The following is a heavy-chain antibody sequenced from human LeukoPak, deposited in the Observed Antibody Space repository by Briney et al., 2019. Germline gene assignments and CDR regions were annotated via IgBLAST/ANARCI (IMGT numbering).Heavy chain of an antibody. D-gene: IGHD3-10*01. J-gene: IGHJ5*02. V-gene: IGHV3-33*08. Sequence: GGSLRLSCAASGFTFSTYWMTWVRQAPGKGLEWVAVIWYDGSNKYYADSVKGRFTISRDNSKNTLYLQMNSLRAEDTAVYYCARSLERNYYGSGSYYMNNWFDPWGQGTLVTVSS. CDR3: ARSLERNYYGSGSYYMNNWFDP. CDR2: IWYDGSNK. CDR1: GFTFSTYW.